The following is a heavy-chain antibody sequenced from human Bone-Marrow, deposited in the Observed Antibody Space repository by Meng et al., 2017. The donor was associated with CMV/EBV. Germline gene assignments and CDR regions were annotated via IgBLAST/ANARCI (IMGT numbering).Heavy chain of an antibody. CDR2: INHSAST. D-gene: IGHD2-2*01. V-gene: IGHV4-34*01. Sequence: SETLSLTCVVYGGSFSGYYWSWIRQLPGNGLGWNGEINHSASTNYNPSLKSRVTIAVDTSKNQLSLKLSSVTAADTAVYYCARDTHIVVVPAAIYYYYGMDVWGQGATVTVSS. CDR3: ARDTHIVVVPAAIYYYYGMDV. J-gene: IGHJ6*02. CDR1: GGSFSGYY.